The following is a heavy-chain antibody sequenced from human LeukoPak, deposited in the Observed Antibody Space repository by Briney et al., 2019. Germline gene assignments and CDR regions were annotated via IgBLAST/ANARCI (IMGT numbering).Heavy chain of an antibody. J-gene: IGHJ4*02. D-gene: IGHD6-13*01. CDR1: GYTFTGYY. CDR3: ARVRGIAAVNFDY. CDR2: INPNSGGT. V-gene: IGHV1-2*02. Sequence: AASVKVSCKASGYTFTGYYMHWVRQAPGQGLEWMGWINPNSGGTNYAQKFQGRVTMTRDTSISTAYMELSRLRSDDTAVYYCARVRGIAAVNFDYWGQGTLVTVSS.